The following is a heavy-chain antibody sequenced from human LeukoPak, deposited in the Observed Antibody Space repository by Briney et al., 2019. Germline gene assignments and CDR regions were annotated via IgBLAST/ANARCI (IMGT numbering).Heavy chain of an antibody. CDR1: GFTFSNHI. J-gene: IGHJ3*01. D-gene: IGHD3-10*01. Sequence: GGSLRLSCVASGFTFSNHIVSWVRQAPGKGLEWVANMSGDGSDKFYVDSVKGRFTISRDNARDSLYLQMNNLKVEDTAVYYCAREGNAFDFWGQGTPVTVST. CDR3: AREGNAFDF. V-gene: IGHV3-7*01. CDR2: MSGDGSDK.